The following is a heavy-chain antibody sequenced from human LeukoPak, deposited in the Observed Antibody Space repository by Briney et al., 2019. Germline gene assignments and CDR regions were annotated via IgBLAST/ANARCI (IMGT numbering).Heavy chain of an antibody. Sequence: SETLSLTCAVYGGSFSGYYWSRIRQPPGKGLEWIGEINHSGSTNYNPSLNSRVTISVDTSKNQFSLKLSSVTAADTAVYYCAGDSSGYYYHAFDIWGQGTMVTVSS. D-gene: IGHD3-22*01. J-gene: IGHJ3*02. CDR3: AGDSSGYYYHAFDI. V-gene: IGHV4-34*01. CDR1: GGSFSGYY. CDR2: INHSGST.